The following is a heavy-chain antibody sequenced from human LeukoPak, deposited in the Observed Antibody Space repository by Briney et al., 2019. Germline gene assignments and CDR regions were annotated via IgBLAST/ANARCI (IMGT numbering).Heavy chain of an antibody. CDR2: ISSSGSGGNT. CDR3: AKFLPVVGYDILTGYPDH. CDR1: GFTFSSYA. D-gene: IGHD3-9*01. J-gene: IGHJ4*02. Sequence: GGSLRLSCAASGFTFSSYAMSWARQAPGKGLEWVSGISSSGSGGNTYYADSVKGRFTISRDSSKNTLFLQMNTLRAEDTAVYYCAKFLPVVGYDILTGYPDHWGQGTLVTVSS. V-gene: IGHV3-23*01.